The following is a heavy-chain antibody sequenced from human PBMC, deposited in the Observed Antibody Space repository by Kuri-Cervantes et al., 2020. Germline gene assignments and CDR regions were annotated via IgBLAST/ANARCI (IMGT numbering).Heavy chain of an antibody. CDR2: IHTSGST. CDR1: GGSISSGSYY. J-gene: IGHJ4*02. CDR3: ARVAGSSWYEATYYFDY. Sequence: LRLSCTVSGGSISSGSYYWSWIRQPAGKGLEWIGRIHTSGSTNYNPSLKSRVTISVDTSKNQFSLKLSSVTAADTAVYYCARVAGSSWYEATYYFDYWGQGTLVTVSS. D-gene: IGHD6-13*01. V-gene: IGHV4-61*02.